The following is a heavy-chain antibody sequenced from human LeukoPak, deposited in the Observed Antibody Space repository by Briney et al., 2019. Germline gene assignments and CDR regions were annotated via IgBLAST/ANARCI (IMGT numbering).Heavy chain of an antibody. CDR2: IDQGGSDK. D-gene: IGHD1-14*01. V-gene: IGHV3-7*01. CDR1: GFTFSGHW. CDR3: TRDRSRAEDD. Sequence: GGSLRLSCAASGFTFSGHWMSWVRQAPGKGLEWVANIDQGGSDKYYVDSVKGRFTISRDNANNLLYLQMNSLRGEDTAVYYCTRDRSRAEDDWGQGTLVTVSS. J-gene: IGHJ4*02.